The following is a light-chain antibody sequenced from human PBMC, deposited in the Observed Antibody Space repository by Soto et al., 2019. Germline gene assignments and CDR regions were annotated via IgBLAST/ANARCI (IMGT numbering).Light chain of an antibody. CDR3: QQLGSSIQHP. Sequence: EIVMTQSPGTLSLSPGERATISCRASQVIGSRYLAWYHQKSGQAPRLLIYGASSRATGIPDRFSRSGSGTAFTLTIRILETEDFGVYYCQQLGSSIQHPFGQRTKLEIK. CDR1: QVIGSRY. CDR2: GAS. V-gene: IGKV3-20*01. J-gene: IGKJ2*01.